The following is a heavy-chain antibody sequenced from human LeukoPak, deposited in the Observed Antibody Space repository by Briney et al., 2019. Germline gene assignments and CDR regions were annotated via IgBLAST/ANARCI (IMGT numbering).Heavy chain of an antibody. Sequence: SVEVSCKASGGTSSSYAISWVRQAPGQGLEWMGRIIPILGIANYAQKFQGRVTITADKSTSTAYMELSSLRSEDTAVYYCASSTAYDFWSGYYTGISYYYGMDVWGQGTTVTVSS. V-gene: IGHV1-69*04. J-gene: IGHJ6*02. D-gene: IGHD3-3*01. CDR3: ASSTAYDFWSGYYTGISYYYGMDV. CDR2: IIPILGIA. CDR1: GGTSSSYA.